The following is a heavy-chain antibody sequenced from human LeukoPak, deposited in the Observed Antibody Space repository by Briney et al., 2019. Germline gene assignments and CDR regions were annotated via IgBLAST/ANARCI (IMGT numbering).Heavy chain of an antibody. V-gene: IGHV5-51*01. D-gene: IGHD6-13*01. Sequence: GESLKISCMGSGYSFTSYWIGGVRQMPGKGLEWMGIVYPGDSDTRYSPSFQGQVTISADKSISTAYLQWSSLKASDTAMYYCARRYSSSLFDYWGQGTLVTVSS. CDR3: ARRYSSSLFDY. CDR2: VYPGDSDT. J-gene: IGHJ4*02. CDR1: GYSFTSYW.